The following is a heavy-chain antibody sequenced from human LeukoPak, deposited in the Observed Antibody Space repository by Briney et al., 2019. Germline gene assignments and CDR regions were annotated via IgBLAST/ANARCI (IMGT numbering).Heavy chain of an antibody. CDR2: ISGSGGST. Sequence: SGGSLRLSCAASGFTFSSYGMSWVRQAPGKGLEWVSAISGSGGSTYYADSVKGRFTISRDNSKNTLYLQMNSLRAEDTAVYYCAKDPEVGATGWYFDLWGRGTLVTVSS. CDR1: GFTFSSYG. J-gene: IGHJ2*01. CDR3: AKDPEVGATGWYFDL. D-gene: IGHD1-26*01. V-gene: IGHV3-23*01.